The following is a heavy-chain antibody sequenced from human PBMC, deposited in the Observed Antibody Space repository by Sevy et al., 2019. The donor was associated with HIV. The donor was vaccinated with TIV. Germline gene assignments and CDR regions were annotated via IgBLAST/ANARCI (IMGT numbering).Heavy chain of an antibody. CDR2: INQDAGRE. Sequence: GGSLRLSCAASGFTFSKYWMGWVRQAPGKGLEWVGNINQDAGRESYVNSVKGRFTISRDNAKNSLYLQMNSLRAEDTAVYYCARHDWNYYFDFWGQGTLVTVSS. D-gene: IGHD1-7*01. CDR1: GFTFSKYW. J-gene: IGHJ4*02. CDR3: ARHDWNYYFDF. V-gene: IGHV3-7*01.